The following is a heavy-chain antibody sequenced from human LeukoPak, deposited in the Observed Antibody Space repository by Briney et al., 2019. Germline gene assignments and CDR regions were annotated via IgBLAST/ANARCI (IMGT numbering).Heavy chain of an antibody. V-gene: IGHV1-2*02. CDR3: ARAQAQAYGSGSYYIPVISGSDY. J-gene: IGHJ4*02. CDR2: INTNSGGT. D-gene: IGHD3-10*01. Sequence: ASVKVSCKASGYTFTGYYMHWVRQAPGQGLEWMGWINTNSGGTRYAQKFQGRVTMTRDTSISTVYMELNRLRSEDTTVYYCARAQAQAYGSGSYYIPVISGSDYWGQGTLVTVSS. CDR1: GYTFTGYY.